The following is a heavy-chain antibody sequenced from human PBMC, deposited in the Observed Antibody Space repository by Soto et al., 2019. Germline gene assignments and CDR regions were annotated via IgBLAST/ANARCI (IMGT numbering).Heavy chain of an antibody. Sequence: QVQLVESGGGVVQPGRSLRLSCAASGFTFSSYAMHWVRQAPGKGLEWVAVISYDGSNKYYADSVKGRFTISRDNSKNTLYLQMNSLRAEDTDVYYCARSPSRAMTSTGGYWGQGTLVTVSS. CDR1: GFTFSSYA. V-gene: IGHV3-30-3*01. D-gene: IGHD2-2*01. J-gene: IGHJ4*02. CDR3: ARSPSRAMTSTGGY. CDR2: ISYDGSNK.